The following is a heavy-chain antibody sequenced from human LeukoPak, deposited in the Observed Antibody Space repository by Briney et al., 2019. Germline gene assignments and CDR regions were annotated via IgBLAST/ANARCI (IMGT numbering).Heavy chain of an antibody. V-gene: IGHV3-15*01. CDR2: IKSKTDGGTT. Sequence: GGSLRLSCAASGFTFSNAWMSWVRQAPGKGLEWVGRIKSKTDGGTTDYAAPVKGRFTISRDDSKNTLYLQMNSLKTEDTAVYYCTSTIIVVPAAPDYWGQGTLVTVSS. CDR3: TSTIIVVPAAPDY. J-gene: IGHJ4*02. D-gene: IGHD2-2*01. CDR1: GFTFSNAW.